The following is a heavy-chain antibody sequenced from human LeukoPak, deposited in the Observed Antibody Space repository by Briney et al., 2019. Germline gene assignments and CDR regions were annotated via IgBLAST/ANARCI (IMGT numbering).Heavy chain of an antibody. Sequence: ASVNVSCKASGYTFTSYYMHWVRQAPGQGLEWMGIINPSGGSTSYAQKFQGRVTMTRDTSTSTVYMELSSLRSDDTAVYYCASTRMAYGMDVWGQGTTVTVSS. J-gene: IGHJ6*02. CDR3: ASTRMAYGMDV. CDR1: GYTFTSYY. CDR2: INPSGGST. V-gene: IGHV1-46*01. D-gene: IGHD2-8*01.